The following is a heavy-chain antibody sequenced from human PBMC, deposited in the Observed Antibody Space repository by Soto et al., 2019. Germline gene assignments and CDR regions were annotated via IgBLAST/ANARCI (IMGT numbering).Heavy chain of an antibody. Sequence: PGGSLRLSCAASGFTFSDYYMSWIRQAPGKGLEWVSYISSSGSTIYYADSVKGRFTISRDNAKNSLYLQMNSLRAEDTAVYYCARRRTAFVGYFDWFTFDYWGQGTLVTVSS. J-gene: IGHJ4*02. CDR1: GFTFSDYY. D-gene: IGHD3-9*01. CDR2: ISSSGSTI. CDR3: ARRRTAFVGYFDWFTFDY. V-gene: IGHV3-11*01.